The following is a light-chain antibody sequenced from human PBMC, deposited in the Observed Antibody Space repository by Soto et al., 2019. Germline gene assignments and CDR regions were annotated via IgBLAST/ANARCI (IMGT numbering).Light chain of an antibody. CDR1: SSDVGSYNL. V-gene: IGLV2-23*01. J-gene: IGLJ1*01. CDR3: CSYAGSSPYG. CDR2: EGS. Sequence: QSVLTQPASVSGCPGQSITISCTGTSSDVGSYNLVSWYQQHPGKAPKLMIYEGSKRPSGVSNRFSGSKSGNTAFLTISGLQGDVEADYSYCSYAGSSPYGFGNGTKLPVL.